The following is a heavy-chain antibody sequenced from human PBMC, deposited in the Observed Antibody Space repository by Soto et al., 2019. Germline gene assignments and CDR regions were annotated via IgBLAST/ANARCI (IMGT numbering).Heavy chain of an antibody. CDR1: GFTFSSYG. D-gene: IGHD6-19*01. V-gene: IGHV3-33*01. J-gene: IGHJ4*02. CDR2: IWYDGSNE. Sequence: QVQLVESGGGVVQPGRSLRLSCAASGFTFSSYGMHWVRQAPGKGLEWVAVIWYDGSNENYADSVKGRFTISRDNSKNTLYLQMNSLRAEDTALYYCARARRGSGWYDYFDYWGQGTLVTVPS. CDR3: ARARRGSGWYDYFDY.